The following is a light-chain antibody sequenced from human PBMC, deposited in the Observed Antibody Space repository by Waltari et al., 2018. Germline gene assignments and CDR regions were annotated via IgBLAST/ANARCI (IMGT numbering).Light chain of an antibody. V-gene: IGLV2-23*02. CDR2: AVS. J-gene: IGLJ2*01. CDR3: SSYAGSSKGV. CDR1: SSDVGIYKP. Sequence: QSALTQPASVSGSPGQSITISCPGTSSDVGIYKPFPWYQQHPGKAPKLMIYAVSKRPSGVSDRFSGSKSGDMVSLTISGLQPEDEAEYFCSSYAGSSKGVFGGGTKVTVL.